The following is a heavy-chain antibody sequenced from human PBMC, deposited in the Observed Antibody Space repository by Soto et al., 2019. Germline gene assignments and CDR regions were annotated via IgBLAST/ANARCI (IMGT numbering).Heavy chain of an antibody. CDR3: ARYYCSSSTCYYFDY. CDR2: IYDTGST. Sequence: SETLSLTCTVSSGSISGYYWSWIRQTPGKQLEWIGYIYDTGSTNYNPSLKSRVSFSVDTSKNQFSLKLSSVTAADTAVYYCARYYCSSSTCYYFDYWGQGTLVTVSS. D-gene: IGHD2-2*01. V-gene: IGHV4-59*01. CDR1: SGSISGYY. J-gene: IGHJ4*02.